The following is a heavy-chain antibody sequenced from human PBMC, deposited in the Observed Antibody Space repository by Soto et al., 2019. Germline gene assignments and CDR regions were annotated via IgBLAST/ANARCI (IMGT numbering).Heavy chain of an antibody. CDR2: IIPIFGTA. CDR3: ARDTYGDYTIDY. Sequence: SVKVSCKASGGTFSSYAISWVRQAPGQGLEWMGGIIPIFGTANYAQKFQGRVTITADESTSTAYMELSSLRSEDTAVYYCARDTYGDYTIDYWGQGTLVTVSS. CDR1: GGTFSSYA. V-gene: IGHV1-69*13. J-gene: IGHJ4*02. D-gene: IGHD4-17*01.